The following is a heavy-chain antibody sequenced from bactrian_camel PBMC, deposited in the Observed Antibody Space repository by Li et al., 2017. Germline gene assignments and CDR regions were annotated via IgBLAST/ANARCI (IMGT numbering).Heavy chain of an antibody. CDR2: IATGSGNT. Sequence: HVQLVESGGDLVQPGWSLRLSCAASGYTYNRNCMAWFRQAPGKEREGVARIATGSGNTYYADSVKGRFTLSRDSAKDTVNLQMDNLMSDDTATYYCAADCSPIVGWDREEYWGQRTQVTVS. J-gene: IGHJ4*01. CDR3: AADCSPIVGWDREEY. D-gene: IGHD1*01. V-gene: IGHV3S1*01. CDR1: GYTYNRNC.